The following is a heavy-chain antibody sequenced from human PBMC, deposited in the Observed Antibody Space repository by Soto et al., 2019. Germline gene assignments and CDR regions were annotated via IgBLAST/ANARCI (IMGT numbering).Heavy chain of an antibody. CDR2: IYYSGST. Sequence: QLQLQESGPGLVNPSETLSLTCTVSGGSINSRSHFWGWIRQPPGKGLEWIGSIYYSGSTYYNLSLKSRVTITVDTSKNQFSLKLNSVTAADTAVYYCARHPRGGYSSGWFDYWGQGTLVTVSS. CDR3: ARHPRGGYSSGWFDY. CDR1: GGSINSRSHF. J-gene: IGHJ4*02. V-gene: IGHV4-39*01. D-gene: IGHD6-19*01.